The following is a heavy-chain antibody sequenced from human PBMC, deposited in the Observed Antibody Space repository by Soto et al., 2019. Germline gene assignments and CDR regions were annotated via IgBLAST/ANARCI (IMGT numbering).Heavy chain of an antibody. CDR3: ARDQLEGNWFDP. V-gene: IGHV4-59*12. CDR1: GGSISSYY. J-gene: IGHJ5*02. D-gene: IGHD1-1*01. CDR2: LYNTGST. Sequence: PSETLSLTCTVSGGSISSYYWSWIRQSPGKGLEWIGYLYNTGSTIYNPSLKSRVTISVDTSKNQFSLKMNSVTAADTAVYYCARDQLEGNWFDPWGQGTLVTVSS.